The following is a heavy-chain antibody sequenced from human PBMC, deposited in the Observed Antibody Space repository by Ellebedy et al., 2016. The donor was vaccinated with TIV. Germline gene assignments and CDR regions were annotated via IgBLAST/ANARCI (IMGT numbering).Heavy chain of an antibody. CDR2: IDPSGGRP. J-gene: IGHJ4*02. CDR3: ATDGGSAEVERRETLSY. CDR1: AYSLTSAY. D-gene: IGHD3-16*01. V-gene: IGHV1-46*01. Sequence: AASVKVSCKASAYSLTSAYVVWVRQAPGQGLEWMGIIDPSGGRPTYAQRFQGRVTMTRDTSTSTFDMELSSLRSDDTALYYCATDGGSAEVERRETLSYWGLGTLVTVSS.